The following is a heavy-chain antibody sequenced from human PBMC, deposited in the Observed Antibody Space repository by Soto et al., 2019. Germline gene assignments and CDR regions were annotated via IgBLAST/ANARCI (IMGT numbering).Heavy chain of an antibody. J-gene: IGHJ3*02. CDR1: GFTFSSYG. V-gene: IGHV3-30*03. CDR2: ISYDGSNK. Sequence: QVQLVESGGGVVQPGRSLRLSCAASGFTFSSYGMHWVRQAPGKGLEWVAVISYDGSNKYYADSVKGRFTISRDNSKNTLYLQMNSLRAEDTAVYYCAQRGWDAFDIWGQGTMVTVSS. CDR3: AQRGWDAFDI.